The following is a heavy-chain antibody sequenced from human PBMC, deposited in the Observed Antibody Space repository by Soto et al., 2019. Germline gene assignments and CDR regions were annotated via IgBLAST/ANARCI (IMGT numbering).Heavy chain of an antibody. D-gene: IGHD3-16*01. J-gene: IGHJ4*02. V-gene: IGHV3-23*01. CDR3: AKETVAAAYVETSPFDF. CDR2: IDGSGGDT. Sequence: EVRLLESGGGLAQPGGSLRLSCAASGFTFSSYAMGWVRQAPGKGLEWVSVIDGSGGDTSFADSVKGRFTISRDNSENILYLYMNSLRDEDTARYYYAKETVAAAYVETSPFDFWGQGTLVTVSS. CDR1: GFTFSSYA.